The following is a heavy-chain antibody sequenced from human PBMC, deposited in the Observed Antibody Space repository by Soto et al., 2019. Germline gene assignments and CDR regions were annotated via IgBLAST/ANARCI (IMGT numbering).Heavy chain of an antibody. V-gene: IGHV3-21*01. CDR3: ARDRHPPSTQPYSSSWYPLNYYYYGMDV. Sequence: EVQLVESGGGLVKPGGSLRLSCAASGFTFSSYSMNWVRQAPGKGLEWVSSISSSSSYIYYADSVKGRFTISRDNAKNSLYLQMNSLRAEDTAVYYCARDRHPPSTQPYSSSWYPLNYYYYGMDVWGQGTTVTVSS. J-gene: IGHJ6*02. D-gene: IGHD6-13*01. CDR1: GFTFSSYS. CDR2: ISSSSSYI.